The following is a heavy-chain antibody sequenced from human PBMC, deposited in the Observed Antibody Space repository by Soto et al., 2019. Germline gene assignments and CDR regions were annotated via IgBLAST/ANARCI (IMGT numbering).Heavy chain of an antibody. V-gene: IGHV4-34*01. D-gene: IGHD6-6*01. CDR1: GGSFSGYY. CDR3: AISGELYSSSSAYFDY. CDR2: INHSGST. Sequence: SETLSLTCAVYGGSFSGYYWSWIRQPPGKGLEWIGEINHSGSTNYNPSLKSRVTISVDTSKNQFSLKLSSVTAADTAVYYCAISGELYSSSSAYFDYWGQGTLVTVYS. J-gene: IGHJ4*02.